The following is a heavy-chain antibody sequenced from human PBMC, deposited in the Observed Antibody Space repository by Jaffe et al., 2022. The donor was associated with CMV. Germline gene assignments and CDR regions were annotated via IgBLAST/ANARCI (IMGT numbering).Heavy chain of an antibody. CDR1: GFTFSAYE. Sequence: DGLLVESGGGLAHPGGSLRLSCGASGFTFSAYEMNWVRQAPGKGLEWIAYITSGSGTTIYYADSVKGRFTISRDNAKKSLFLQMNSLRDDDTATYYCVRAGDSYNGPRWFAPWGPGTLVTVSS. CDR3: VRAGDSYNGPRWFAP. J-gene: IGHJ5*02. CDR2: ITSGSGTTI. D-gene: IGHD3-10*01. V-gene: IGHV3-48*03.